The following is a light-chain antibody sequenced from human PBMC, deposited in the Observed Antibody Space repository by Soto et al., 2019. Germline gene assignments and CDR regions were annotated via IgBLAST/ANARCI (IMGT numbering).Light chain of an antibody. J-gene: IGLJ1*01. CDR1: SGSIASNY. Sequence: NFMLTQPHSVSESPGKTVTISCTRSSGSIASNYVQWYQQRPGSAPTTVIYEDNQRPSGVPDRFPGSIDSSSNSASLTISGLKTEDEADYYCQSYDSSNYVFGTGTKV. CDR3: QSYDSSNYV. CDR2: EDN. V-gene: IGLV6-57*04.